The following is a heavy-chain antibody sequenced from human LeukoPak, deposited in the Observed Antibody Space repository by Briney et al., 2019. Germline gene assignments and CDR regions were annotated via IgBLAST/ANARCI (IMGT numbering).Heavy chain of an antibody. D-gene: IGHD3-16*02. CDR3: ARGRYPPGGYYYYYMDV. CDR1: GGTFSSYA. V-gene: IGHV1-69*13. Sequence: SVKVSCKASGGTFSSYAISWVRQAPGQGLEWMGRIIPIFGTANYAQKFQGRVTITADESTSTAYMELSSLRSEDTAVYYCARGRYPPGGYYYYYMDVWGKGTTVTVSS. J-gene: IGHJ6*03. CDR2: IIPIFGTA.